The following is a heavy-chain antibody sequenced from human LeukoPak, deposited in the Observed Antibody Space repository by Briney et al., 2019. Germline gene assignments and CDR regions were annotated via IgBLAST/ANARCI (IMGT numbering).Heavy chain of an antibody. J-gene: IGHJ4*02. Sequence: SETLSLTCSVSGGSISSYYWSWIRQPSGKGLEWIGYIFYSGSTNYNPSLKSRVTISVDTSKNQFSLKLSSVTAADTAVYYCARHGSVSSGALVWGQGTLVTVSS. CDR2: IFYSGST. V-gene: IGHV4-59*08. D-gene: IGHD3-22*01. CDR3: ARHGSVSSGALV. CDR1: GGSISSYY.